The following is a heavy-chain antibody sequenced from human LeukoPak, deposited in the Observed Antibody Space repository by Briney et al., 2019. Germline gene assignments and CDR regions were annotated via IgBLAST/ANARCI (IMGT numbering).Heavy chain of an antibody. D-gene: IGHD6-19*01. CDR2: IYSGGNT. J-gene: IGHJ4*02. CDR1: GLTVSSNY. V-gene: IGHV3-53*01. Sequence: SGGSLRLSCAASGLTVSSNYMSWVRQAPGKGLEWVSVIYSGGNTYYADSVKGRFTISRDSSKNTLYLQMNSLRAEDTAVYYCARAGGWYGGEYFDYWGQGTLVTVSS. CDR3: ARAGGWYGGEYFDY.